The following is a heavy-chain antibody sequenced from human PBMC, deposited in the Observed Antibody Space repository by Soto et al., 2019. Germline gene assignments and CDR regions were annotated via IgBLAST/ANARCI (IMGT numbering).Heavy chain of an antibody. D-gene: IGHD6-13*01. CDR1: GFTFSSYA. V-gene: IGHV3-23*01. CDR2: ISGSGGST. J-gene: IGHJ4*02. CDR3: GKLRSFNVAAGFDD. Sequence: QPGGSLRLSCAASGFTFSSYAMSWVRQAPGKGLEWVSGISGSGGSTFYADSVKGRFTISRDNSKNTLSLQMNSLRAEDTAVYYCGKLRSFNVAAGFDDWGQGTLVTVSS.